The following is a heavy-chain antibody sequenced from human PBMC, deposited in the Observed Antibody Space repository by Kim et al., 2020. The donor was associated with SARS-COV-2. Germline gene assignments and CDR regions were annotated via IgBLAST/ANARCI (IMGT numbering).Heavy chain of an antibody. CDR2: IKQDGSEK. D-gene: IGHD6-13*01. J-gene: IGHJ6*02. CDR1: GFTFSSYW. Sequence: GGSLRLSCAASGFTFSSYWMSWVRQAPGKGLEWVANIKQDGSEKYYVDSVKGRFTISRDNAKNSLYLQMNSLRAEDTAVYCCAGDAGADPLVRGGYYYYGMDVGGQGTTVTVSS. CDR3: AGDAGADPLVRGGYYYYGMDV. V-gene: IGHV3-7*01.